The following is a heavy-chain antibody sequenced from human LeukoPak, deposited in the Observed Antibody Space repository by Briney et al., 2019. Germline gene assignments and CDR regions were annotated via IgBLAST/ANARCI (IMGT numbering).Heavy chain of an antibody. CDR1: GGSISSSSYY. V-gene: IGHV4-39*07. CDR3: ARDWVPIAARHIPFDY. D-gene: IGHD6-6*01. CDR2: IYYSGST. Sequence: PSETLSLTCTVSGGSISSSSYYWGWIRQPPGKGLEWIGSIYYSGSTYYNPSLKSRVTISVDTSKNQFSLKLSSVTAADTAVYYCARDWVPIAARHIPFDYLGQGTLVTVSS. J-gene: IGHJ4*02.